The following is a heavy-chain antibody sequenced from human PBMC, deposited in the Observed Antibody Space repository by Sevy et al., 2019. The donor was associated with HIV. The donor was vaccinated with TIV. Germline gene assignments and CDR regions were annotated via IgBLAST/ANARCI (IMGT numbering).Heavy chain of an antibody. V-gene: IGHV3-7*03. D-gene: IGHD2-2*01. CDR1: GFSFNMYW. J-gene: IGHJ6*02. Sequence: GGSLRLSCTASGFSFNMYWMSWVRQAPGQGLEWVAHIKRDGSEEYYVDSVRGRFTISRDNAKNSLYLQMNSLRAEDTAVYYCARDCSSTSCLWGLDVWGQGTTVTVSS. CDR2: IKRDGSEE. CDR3: ARDCSSTSCLWGLDV.